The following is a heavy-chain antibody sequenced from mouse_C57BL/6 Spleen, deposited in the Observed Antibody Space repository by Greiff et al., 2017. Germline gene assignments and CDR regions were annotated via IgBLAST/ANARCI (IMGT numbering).Heavy chain of an antibody. CDR1: GYTFTSYW. Sequence: QVQLQQPGAELVRPGSSVKLSCKASGYTFTSYWMDWVKQRPGQGLEWIGNIYPSDSETHYNQKFKDKATLTVDKSSSTAYMQLSSLTSDDSAVYYCARGGYDSNYPGYWGQGTTLTVAS. D-gene: IGHD2-3*01. CDR2: IYPSDSET. J-gene: IGHJ2*01. V-gene: IGHV1-61*01. CDR3: ARGGYDSNYPGY.